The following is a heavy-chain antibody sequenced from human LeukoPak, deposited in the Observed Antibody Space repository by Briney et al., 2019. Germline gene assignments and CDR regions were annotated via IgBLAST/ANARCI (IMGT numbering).Heavy chain of an antibody. CDR2: IQSKTDGGPP. CDR1: GFTFSDAW. D-gene: IGHD3-10*01. CDR3: TTDRGALTN. Sequence: GGSLRLSCATSGFTFSDAWMSWVRQAPGKGLEWVGRIQSKTDGGPPDYAAPVKGRFTISRDDSKNTLYLQMNSLKAGDTAVYYCTTDRGALTNWGQGTLATVSS. V-gene: IGHV3-15*01. J-gene: IGHJ4*02.